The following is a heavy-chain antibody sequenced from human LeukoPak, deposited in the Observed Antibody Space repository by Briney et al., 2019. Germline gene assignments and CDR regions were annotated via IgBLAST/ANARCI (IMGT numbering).Heavy chain of an antibody. Sequence: PGGSLRLSCATSGFTFSIYGIHWARQAPGKGLEWVAFVRNDGFNTYYAGSVKGRFTISRDNSKNTVFLQMNNLRVEDTAVYYCAKDAGGTYSQAIDYWGQGTLVTVSS. D-gene: IGHD1-26*01. J-gene: IGHJ4*02. V-gene: IGHV3-30*02. CDR2: VRNDGFNT. CDR3: AKDAGGTYSQAIDY. CDR1: GFTFSIYG.